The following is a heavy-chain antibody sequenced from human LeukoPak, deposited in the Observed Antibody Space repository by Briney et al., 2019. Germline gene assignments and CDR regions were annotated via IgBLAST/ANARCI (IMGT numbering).Heavy chain of an antibody. D-gene: IGHD5-18*01. CDR1: GGTFSSYA. CDR2: IIPILGTA. J-gene: IGHJ4*02. Sequence: SVKVSCKASGGTFSSYAISWVRQAPGQGLEWMGGIIPILGTANYAQKFQGRVTITADESTSTAYMELSSLRSEDTAVYYCARALRRRGYSYGYPIDYWGQGTLVTVSS. V-gene: IGHV1-69*13. CDR3: ARALRRRGYSYGYPIDY.